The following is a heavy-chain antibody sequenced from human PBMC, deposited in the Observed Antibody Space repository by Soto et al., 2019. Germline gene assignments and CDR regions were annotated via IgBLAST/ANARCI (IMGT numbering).Heavy chain of an antibody. Sequence: SETLSLTCTVSGGSISSSGYYWGWIRQPPGKGLEWIGSKYYSGSTYYNPSLKSRVTISVDTSKSQLSLKLSSVTAADTAVYYCATRPAGSLPYFDFWGQGALVTVSS. D-gene: IGHD6-13*01. CDR3: ATRPAGSLPYFDF. V-gene: IGHV4-39*07. CDR2: KYYSGST. J-gene: IGHJ4*02. CDR1: GGSISSSGYY.